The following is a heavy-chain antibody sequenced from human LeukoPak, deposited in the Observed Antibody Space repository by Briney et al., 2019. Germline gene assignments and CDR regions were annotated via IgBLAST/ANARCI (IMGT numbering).Heavy chain of an antibody. J-gene: IGHJ4*02. CDR2: ISYDGSNK. Sequence: GGSLRLSCAASGFTFSSYGMHWVRQAPGKGLEWVAVISYDGSNKYYADSVKGRFTISRDNSKNTLYLQMNSLRAEDTAVYYCAKVTYSSGKLGDHWGQGTLVTVSS. D-gene: IGHD6-19*01. V-gene: IGHV3-30*18. CDR1: GFTFSSYG. CDR3: AKVTYSSGKLGDH.